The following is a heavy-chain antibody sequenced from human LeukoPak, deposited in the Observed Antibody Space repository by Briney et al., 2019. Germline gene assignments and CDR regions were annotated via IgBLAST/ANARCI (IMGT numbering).Heavy chain of an antibody. CDR3: ARDTTYCSSTSCTIDY. CDR2: IWYDGSSK. Sequence: GGSLRFSCAASGFTFRSYGMHWVRQAPGKGLEWVAVIWYDGSSKYYADSVKGRFSISRDNSKNTLYLQMNSLRAEDTALYYCARDTTYCSSTSCTIDYWGQGTLVTVSS. D-gene: IGHD2-2*01. V-gene: IGHV3-33*01. J-gene: IGHJ4*02. CDR1: GFTFRSYG.